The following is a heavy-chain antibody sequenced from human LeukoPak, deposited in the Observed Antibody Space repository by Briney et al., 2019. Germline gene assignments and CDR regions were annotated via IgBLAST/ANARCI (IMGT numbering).Heavy chain of an antibody. Sequence: PGGSLRLSCAASGFTFSSYWMHWVRQAPGKGPVWVSRINSDGSSTSYADSVKGRFTISRDNAKNTLYLQMNSLRAEDTAVYYCARGRSIAARRGLFDYWGQGTLVTVSS. D-gene: IGHD6-6*01. V-gene: IGHV3-74*01. CDR1: GFTFSSYW. CDR3: ARGRSIAARRGLFDY. J-gene: IGHJ4*02. CDR2: INSDGSST.